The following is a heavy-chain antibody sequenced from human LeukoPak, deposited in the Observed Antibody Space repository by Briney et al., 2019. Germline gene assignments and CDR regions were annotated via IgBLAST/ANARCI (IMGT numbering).Heavy chain of an antibody. CDR2: IYPGDSDT. Sequence: GESLKISCTGSGYSFISYWIGWVRQMPGKGLEWMGIIYPGDSDTRYSPSFQGQVTISVDKSISTAYLQWSSLKASDSAMYYCARGNYGDYVGYWGQGTLVTVSS. CDR1: GYSFISYW. D-gene: IGHD4-17*01. CDR3: ARGNYGDYVGY. V-gene: IGHV5-51*01. J-gene: IGHJ4*02.